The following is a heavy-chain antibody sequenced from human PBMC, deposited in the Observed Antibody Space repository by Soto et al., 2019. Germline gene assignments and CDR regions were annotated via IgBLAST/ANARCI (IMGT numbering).Heavy chain of an antibody. Sequence: ASVKVSCKASGYTFTSYGISWVRQAPGQGLEWMGWISAYNGNTNYAQKLQGRVTMTTDTSTSTAYMELRSLRSDDTAIYYCGRCRTDSYAMDVWGQGTTVTVSS. J-gene: IGHJ6*02. CDR2: ISAYNGNT. V-gene: IGHV1-18*04. CDR3: GRCRTDSYAMDV. D-gene: IGHD2-8*02. CDR1: GYTFTSYG.